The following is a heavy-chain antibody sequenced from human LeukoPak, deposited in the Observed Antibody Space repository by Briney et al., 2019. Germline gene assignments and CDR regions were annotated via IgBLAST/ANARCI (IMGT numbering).Heavy chain of an antibody. CDR2: IYYSGST. V-gene: IGHV4-59*01. Sequence: SETLSLTCTVSGDSISSYYWSWIRQPPGKGLEWIGYIYYSGSTNYNPSLKSRVTISVDTSKNQFSLKLSSVTAADTAVYYCARAGDSGSWIFQHWGQGTLVTVSS. J-gene: IGHJ1*01. CDR3: ARAGDSGSWIFQH. D-gene: IGHD6-13*01. CDR1: GDSISSYY.